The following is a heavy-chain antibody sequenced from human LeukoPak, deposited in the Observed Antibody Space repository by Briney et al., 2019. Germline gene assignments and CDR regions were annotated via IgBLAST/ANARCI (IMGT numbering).Heavy chain of an antibody. J-gene: IGHJ4*02. CDR3: ARDTGYCSSTSCTDFDY. V-gene: IGHV1-18*01. D-gene: IGHD2-2*01. Sequence: ASVKVSCKASGYTFTSYGISWVRQAPAQGLEWMGWISAYNGNTNYAQKLHGRVTMTTDTSTSTAYMELRSLRSDDTAVYYCARDTGYCSSTSCTDFDYWGQGTLVTVSS. CDR2: ISAYNGNT. CDR1: GYTFTSYG.